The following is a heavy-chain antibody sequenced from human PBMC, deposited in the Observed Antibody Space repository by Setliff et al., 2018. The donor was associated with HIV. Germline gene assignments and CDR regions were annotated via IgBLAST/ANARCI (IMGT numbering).Heavy chain of an antibody. V-gene: IGHV3-7*01. Sequence: HPGGSLRLSCAGSGFTFSSYWMSWVRQAPGKGLEWVANIKQDGSEKYYVESVKGRFTISRDNANNSLYLQMNSLRADDTAVYFCARPTNIDTLYYGSQTFYMYYYGLDVWGQGTTVTSP. CDR2: IKQDGSEK. J-gene: IGHJ6*02. CDR1: GFTFSSYW. D-gene: IGHD1-26*01. CDR3: ARPTNIDTLYYGSQTFYMYYYGLDV.